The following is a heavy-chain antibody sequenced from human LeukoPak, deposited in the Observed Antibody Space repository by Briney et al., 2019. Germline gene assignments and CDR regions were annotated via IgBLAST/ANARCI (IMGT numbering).Heavy chain of an antibody. J-gene: IGHJ4*02. Sequence: GRSLRLSCAASGFTFSSYGMHWVRQAPGKGLEWVAVISYDGSNKYYADSVKGRFTISRDNSKSTLYLQMNSLRAEDTAVYYCAKDFYRDGSDSYYFDYWGQGTLVTVSS. CDR2: ISYDGSNK. V-gene: IGHV3-30*18. D-gene: IGHD3-10*01. CDR1: GFTFSSYG. CDR3: AKDFYRDGSDSYYFDY.